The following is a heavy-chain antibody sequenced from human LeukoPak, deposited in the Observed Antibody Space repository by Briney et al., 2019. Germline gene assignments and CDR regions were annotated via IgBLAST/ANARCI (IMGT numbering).Heavy chain of an antibody. CDR2: ISSSGSTI. CDR1: GFTFSSYE. J-gene: IGHJ3*02. CDR3: AKDVTIGAFDI. Sequence: PGGSLRLSCAASGFTFSSYEMDWVRQAPGKGLEWVSYISSSGSTIYYADSVKGRFTISRDNAKNSLYLQMNSLRAEDTAVYYCAKDVTIGAFDIWGQGTMVTVSS. V-gene: IGHV3-48*03. D-gene: IGHD3-9*01.